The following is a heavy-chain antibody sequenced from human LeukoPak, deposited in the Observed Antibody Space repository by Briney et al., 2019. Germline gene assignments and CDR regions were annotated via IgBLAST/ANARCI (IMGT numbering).Heavy chain of an antibody. CDR1: GASVSSGTYY. CDR3: AKGGKGFPLGLRFDS. CDR2: IYYSGST. J-gene: IGHJ4*02. Sequence: KPSETLSLPCTVSGASVSSGTYYWSWIRQPPGKGLEWIGYIYYSGSTNYNPSLKSRVTISVDTSKNQFSLNLTSLTAADTAVYYCAKGGKGFPLGLRFDSWGQGTLVSVSS. D-gene: IGHD2-21*01. V-gene: IGHV4-61*01.